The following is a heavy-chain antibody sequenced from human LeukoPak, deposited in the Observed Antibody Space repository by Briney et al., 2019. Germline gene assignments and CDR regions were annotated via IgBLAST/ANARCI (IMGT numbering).Heavy chain of an antibody. J-gene: IGHJ4*02. CDR1: GGTFSSYA. CDR3: ASYDSSGYYPHYDY. CDR2: IIPIFGTA. V-gene: IGHV1-69*05. Sequence: SVNVSCKASGGTFSSYAISWVRQAPGQGLEWMGRIIPIFGTANYAQKFQGRVTITTDESTRTAYMELSSLRSEDTAVYYCASYDSSGYYPHYDYWGQGTLVTVSS. D-gene: IGHD3-22*01.